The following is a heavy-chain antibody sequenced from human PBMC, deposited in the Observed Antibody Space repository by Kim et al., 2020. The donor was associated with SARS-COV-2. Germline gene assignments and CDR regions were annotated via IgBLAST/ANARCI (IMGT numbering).Heavy chain of an antibody. J-gene: IGHJ6*02. CDR3: ARDGVVVIASWRLYGMDV. CDR1: GFTFSSYS. V-gene: IGHV3-21*01. D-gene: IGHD2-21*01. CDR2: ISSSSSYI. Sequence: GGSLRLSCAASGFTFSSYSMNWVRQAPGKGLEWVSSISSSSSYIYYADSVKGRFTISRDNAKNSLYLQMNSLRAEDTAVYYCARDGVVVIASWRLYGMDVWGQGTTVTVSS.